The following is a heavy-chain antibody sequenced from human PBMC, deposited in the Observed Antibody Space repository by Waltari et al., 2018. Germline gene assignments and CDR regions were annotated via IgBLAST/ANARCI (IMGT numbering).Heavy chain of an antibody. CDR2: IYPGDSDT. Sequence: EVQLVQSGTEVKKPGESLKISCKASGYTFTTYWIGWVRQMPGKGLEWMGIIYPGDSDTRYSPSIQGQVTMSVDKSISTAYLQWSSLKASDTAMYYCGRHRGSGSIYYGMDVWGQGTTVIVSS. CDR3: GRHRGSGSIYYGMDV. V-gene: IGHV5-51*01. J-gene: IGHJ6*02. CDR1: GYTFTTYW. D-gene: IGHD6-25*01.